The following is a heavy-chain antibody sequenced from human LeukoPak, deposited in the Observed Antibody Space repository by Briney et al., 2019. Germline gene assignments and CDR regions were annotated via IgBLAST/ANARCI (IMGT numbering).Heavy chain of an antibody. CDR1: GYTFTGYY. V-gene: IGHV1-2*02. Sequence: ASVKVSCKASGYTFTGYYMHWVRQAPGQGLEWMGWINPNSGGTNLAQKVQGRVTMTRDRAISTAYMELSRLRSDDTAVYYCARGRFNSYGSHYYYYYMDVWGKGTTVTVSS. D-gene: IGHD5-18*01. CDR2: INPNSGGT. J-gene: IGHJ6*03. CDR3: ARGRFNSYGSHYYYYYMDV.